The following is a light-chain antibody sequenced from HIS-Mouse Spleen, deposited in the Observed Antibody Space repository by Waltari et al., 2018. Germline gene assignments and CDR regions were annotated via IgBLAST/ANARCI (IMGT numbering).Light chain of an antibody. CDR1: QGISSY. CDR2: AAS. CDR3: QQLNSYPPT. V-gene: IGKV1-9*01. J-gene: IGKJ1*01. Sequence: DLQLTQSTSFLSASAGDRVTITCRASQGISSYLAWYQQKSGKAPKLLIYAASTLQSGVPSRFSGNGSGTEFTLTISSLQPEDFATYYCQQLNSYPPTFGQGTKVEIK.